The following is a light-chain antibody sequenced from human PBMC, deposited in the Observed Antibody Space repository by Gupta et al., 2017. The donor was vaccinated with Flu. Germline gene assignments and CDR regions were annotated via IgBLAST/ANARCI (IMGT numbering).Light chain of an antibody. Sequence: QSALSQPASVSGSPGQTVTISCTGTGSDIGRYNLVSWYQQYPGTAPKLLIHYVNKRPSWVSNRFSGSKSGDTASLTTSELQADDEADEYCCASEAISDLWVFGGGTKLTVL. CDR2: YVN. CDR1: GSDIGRYNL. CDR3: CASEAISDLWV. V-gene: IGLV2-23*02. J-gene: IGLJ2*01.